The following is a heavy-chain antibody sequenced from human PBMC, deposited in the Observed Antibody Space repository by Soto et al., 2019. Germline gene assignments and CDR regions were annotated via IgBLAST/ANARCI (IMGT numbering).Heavy chain of an antibody. Sequence: PGGSLRLSCAASGFIFSSFAMHWVRQAPGKGLEWVAFISYDGSNKYYADSVKGRFTISRDNSKNTLSLQINSLGAEDTAVYYCSRGIKGGLDAWGPGTLVTVSS. CDR3: SRGIKGGLDA. CDR2: ISYDGSNK. D-gene: IGHD2-21*01. V-gene: IGHV3-30*04. J-gene: IGHJ5*02. CDR1: GFIFSSFA.